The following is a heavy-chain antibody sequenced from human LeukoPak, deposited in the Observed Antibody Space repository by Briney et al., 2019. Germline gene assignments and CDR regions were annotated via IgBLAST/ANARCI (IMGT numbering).Heavy chain of an antibody. CDR3: AKDRLGALLYFDS. V-gene: IGHV3-23*01. CDR1: GFTFSSYS. Sequence: PGGSLRLSCAASGFTFSSYSMSWVRQAPGKGLEWVSAISGSGGTTYYADSVKGRFTISRDNSMNTLYLQMNSLRAEDTAVYSCAKDRLGALLYFDSRGQGTLVTVSS. CDR2: ISGSGGTT. D-gene: IGHD1-26*01. J-gene: IGHJ4*02.